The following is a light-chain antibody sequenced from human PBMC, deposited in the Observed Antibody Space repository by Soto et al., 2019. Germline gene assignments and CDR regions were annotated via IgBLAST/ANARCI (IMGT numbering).Light chain of an antibody. CDR2: DLT. J-gene: IGLJ1*01. Sequence: QSALTQPPSASGSPGQSVTISCTGASSDVGGYNSVSWYQQHPGKAPKLMLYDLTTRPSGVPNRFSGFKSGSTASLAVSGLQAEDEGYYYCCAYVGISNAVFGTGTKHTVL. V-gene: IGLV2-8*01. CDR3: CAYVGISNAV. CDR1: SSDVGGYNS.